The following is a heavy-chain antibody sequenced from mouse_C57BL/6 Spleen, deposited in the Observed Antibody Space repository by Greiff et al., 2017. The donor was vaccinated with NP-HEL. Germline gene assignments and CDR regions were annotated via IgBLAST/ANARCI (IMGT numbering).Heavy chain of an antibody. Sequence: EVKLVESGGELVKPGGSLKLSCAASGFTFSSYGMSWVRQTPDKRLEWVATISSGGSYTYYPDSVKGRFTISRDNAKNTLYLQMSSLKSEDTAMYYCARHKPTDYWGQGTSVTVSS. CDR3: ARHKPTDY. J-gene: IGHJ4*01. CDR1: GFTFSSYG. V-gene: IGHV5-6*02. CDR2: ISSGGSYT.